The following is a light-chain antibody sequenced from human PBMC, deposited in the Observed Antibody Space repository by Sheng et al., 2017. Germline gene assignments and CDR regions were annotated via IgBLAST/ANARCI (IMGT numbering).Light chain of an antibody. CDR3: HQYNSYAWT. CDR1: QSISTW. CDR2: KAS. Sequence: DIEMTQSPSTLSASVGDRVTITCRASQSISTWLAWYQQKTGKAPKVLIYKASTLQSGVPSRFSGGGSGTEFTLTISSLQPDDFATYYCHQYNSYAWTFGQGTKVEIK. J-gene: IGKJ1*01. V-gene: IGKV1-5*03.